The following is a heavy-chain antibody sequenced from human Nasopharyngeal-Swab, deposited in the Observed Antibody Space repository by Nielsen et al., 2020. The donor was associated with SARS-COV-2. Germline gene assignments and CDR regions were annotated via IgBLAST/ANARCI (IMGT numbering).Heavy chain of an antibody. J-gene: IGHJ4*02. D-gene: IGHD2-15*01. V-gene: IGHV6-1*01. Sequence: WISQSPSRGLEWLGRTYYRSKWYNDYAVSVKSRITINPDTSKNQFSLQLNSVTPEDTAVYYCAKGVVVVAGYYFDYWGQGTLVTVSS. CDR3: AKGVVVVAGYYFDY. CDR2: TYYRSKWYN.